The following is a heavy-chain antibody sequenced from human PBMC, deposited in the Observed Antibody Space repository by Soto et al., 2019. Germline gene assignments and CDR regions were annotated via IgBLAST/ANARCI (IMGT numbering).Heavy chain of an antibody. CDR1: GFSFSTYG. Sequence: PGGSLRLSCEASGFSFSTYGMQWVRQVPNKGLEWVAVISYDESGKYYTESVRGRFTISRDNSKNTSYLQMNSLRPEDTAVYYCAKERGALGYGVADYWGTGKPVTVAS. CDR3: AKERGALGYGVADY. D-gene: IGHD3-22*01. J-gene: IGHJ4*02. V-gene: IGHV3-30*18. CDR2: ISYDESGK.